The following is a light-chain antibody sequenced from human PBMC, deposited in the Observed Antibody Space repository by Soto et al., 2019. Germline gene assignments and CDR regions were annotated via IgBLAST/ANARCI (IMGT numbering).Light chain of an antibody. J-gene: IGLJ1*01. Sequence: QSVLTQPPSASGSPGQSVTISCTGTSSDVGDYNFVSWYQQHPGKAPKLMIYEVSERPSGVPDRFSGSKSGNTASLTVSGLQAEDEADYYCSSLSGSNNYVFGTGTKVTVL. CDR2: EVS. V-gene: IGLV2-8*01. CDR3: SSLSGSNNYV. CDR1: SSDVGDYNF.